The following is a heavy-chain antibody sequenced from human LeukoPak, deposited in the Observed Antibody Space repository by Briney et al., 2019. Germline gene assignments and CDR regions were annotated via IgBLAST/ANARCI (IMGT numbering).Heavy chain of an antibody. V-gene: IGHV3-7*05. J-gene: IGHJ4*02. CDR2: IKSDGSET. CDR3: ARDKSVGATPFDY. CDR1: GFTFTSYW. D-gene: IGHD1-26*01. Sequence: AGGSLRLSCAASGFTFTSYWMSWVRQAPGKGLEWVANIKSDGSETYYVDSVKGRFTISRDNPKNSLHLQMNSLRAEDTAVYYCARDKSVGATPFDYWGQGTLVTVSS.